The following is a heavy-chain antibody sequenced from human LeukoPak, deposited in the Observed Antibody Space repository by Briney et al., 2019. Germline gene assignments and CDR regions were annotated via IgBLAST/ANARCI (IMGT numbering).Heavy chain of an antibody. J-gene: IGHJ4*02. CDR3: ARSYQKKSEFDY. V-gene: IGHV4-61*02. Sequence: SQTLSLTCTVSGGSISSGSYYWSWIRQPAGKGLEWIGRIYTSGGTNYNPSLKSRVTISVDTSKNQFSLKLSSVTAADTAVYYCARSYQKKSEFDYWGQGTLVTVSS. CDR1: GGSISSGSYY. D-gene: IGHD2-2*01. CDR2: IYTSGGT.